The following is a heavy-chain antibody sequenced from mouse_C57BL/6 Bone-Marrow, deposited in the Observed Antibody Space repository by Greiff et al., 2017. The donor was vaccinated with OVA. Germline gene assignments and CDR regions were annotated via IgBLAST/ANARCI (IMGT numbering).Heavy chain of an antibody. D-gene: IGHD3-2*01. CDR3: AGGRDSSGPYYAMDY. V-gene: IGHV1-54*01. Sequence: QVQLQQSGAELVRPGTSVKVSCKASGYAFTNYLIEWVKQRPGQGLEWIGVINPGSGGTNYNEKFKGKGTLTADKSSSTAYMQLSSLTSEDSAVYFWAGGRDSSGPYYAMDYWGQGTSVTVSS. CDR2: INPGSGGT. J-gene: IGHJ4*01. CDR1: GYAFTNYL.